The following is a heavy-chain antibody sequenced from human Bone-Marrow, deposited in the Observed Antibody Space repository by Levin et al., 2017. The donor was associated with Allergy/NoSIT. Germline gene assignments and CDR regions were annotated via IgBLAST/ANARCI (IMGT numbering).Heavy chain of an antibody. CDR2: ISSRASNI. Sequence: GESLKISCAGSGFSFSDHYMTWLRQAPGKGLEWVAYISSRASNIYYADSVKGRFTVSRDNAKNSVYLQMNSLRAEGTAVYYCARDAPVRVGESSLLYDALDLWGQGTTVTVSP. CDR3: ARDAPVRVGESSLLYDALDL. J-gene: IGHJ3*01. V-gene: IGHV3-11*01. D-gene: IGHD3-16*02. CDR1: GFSFSDHY.